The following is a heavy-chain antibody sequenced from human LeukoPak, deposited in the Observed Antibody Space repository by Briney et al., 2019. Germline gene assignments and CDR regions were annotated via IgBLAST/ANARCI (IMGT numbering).Heavy chain of an antibody. CDR1: GGSFSGYY. CDR3: ARVGMVRGVISFFRY. D-gene: IGHD3-10*01. J-gene: IGHJ4*02. Sequence: TSETLSLTCAVYGGSFSGYYWSRIRQPPGKGLEWIGEINHSGSTNYNPSLKSRVTISVDTSKNQFSLKLSSVTAADTAVYYCARVGMVRGVISFFRYWGQGTLVTVSS. CDR2: INHSGST. V-gene: IGHV4-34*01.